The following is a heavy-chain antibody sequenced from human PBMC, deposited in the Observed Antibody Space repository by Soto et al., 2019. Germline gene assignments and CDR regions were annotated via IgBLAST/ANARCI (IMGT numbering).Heavy chain of an antibody. CDR2: IYYSGST. CDR1: GGSISSSSYY. Sequence: SETLSLTCTVSGGSISSSSYYWGWIRQPPGKGLEWIGSIYYSGSTYYNPSLKSRVTISVDTSKNQFSLKLSSVTAADTAVYYCVTGYSSGWYGKLGDYWGQGTLVTVSS. J-gene: IGHJ4*02. V-gene: IGHV4-39*01. CDR3: VTGYSSGWYGKLGDY. D-gene: IGHD6-19*01.